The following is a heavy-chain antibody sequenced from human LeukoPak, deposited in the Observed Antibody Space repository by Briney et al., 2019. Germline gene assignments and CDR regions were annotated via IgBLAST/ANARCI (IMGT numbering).Heavy chain of an antibody. Sequence: RWASVKVSSETSGYNFNRYTITWVRQAPGQGLEWMGLVSTSNGATNYAEKFQGRVTMTKEAVTKTAYMELRRLTSGDTAMYFCARVSDTSMVTPGFDSWGQGTLVTVS. V-gene: IGHV1-18*01. CDR3: ARVSDTSMVTPGFDS. J-gene: IGHJ4*02. CDR1: GYNFNRYT. CDR2: VSTSNGAT. D-gene: IGHD5-18*01.